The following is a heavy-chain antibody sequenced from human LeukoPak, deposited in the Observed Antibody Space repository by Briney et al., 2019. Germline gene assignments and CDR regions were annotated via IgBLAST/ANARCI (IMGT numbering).Heavy chain of an antibody. J-gene: IGHJ4*02. Sequence: PGGSQRLSCAASGFTFGDYYMNWIRQAPGKGLEWVSYISSSSTYTNYADSVKGRFTNSRDNAKNSLFLHMNSLSAEDTAVYYCDGYLSVGSLDYWGQGTLITVSS. V-gene: IGHV3-11*03. CDR1: GFTFGDYY. CDR3: DGYLSVGSLDY. CDR2: ISSSSTYT. D-gene: IGHD5-18*01.